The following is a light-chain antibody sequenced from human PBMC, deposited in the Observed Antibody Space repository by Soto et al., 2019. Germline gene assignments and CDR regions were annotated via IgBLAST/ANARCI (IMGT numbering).Light chain of an antibody. CDR3: QQYNNWPT. J-gene: IGKJ1*01. Sequence: EIVMTQSPATLSVSPGERATLSCRASQSVSSNLAWYQQKPGQAPRFLIYGASTRATGIPARFSGSGSGTEFPLTISRLQSEDFAVYYWQQYNNWPTFGQGTKVEIK. CDR1: QSVSSN. V-gene: IGKV3-15*01. CDR2: GAS.